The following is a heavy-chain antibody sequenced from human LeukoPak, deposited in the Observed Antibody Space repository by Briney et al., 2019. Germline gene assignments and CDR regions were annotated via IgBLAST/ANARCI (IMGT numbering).Heavy chain of an antibody. CDR1: GFTFSSYA. Sequence: GRSLRLSCAASGFTFSSYAMHWVRQAPGKGLEWVAVISYDGSNKYYADSVKGRFTISRDNSKNTLYLQMNSLRAEDTAVYYCAREGPVPAAMVYYYYMDVWGKGTTVTVSS. V-gene: IGHV3-30-3*01. CDR3: AREGPVPAAMVYYYYMDV. J-gene: IGHJ6*03. CDR2: ISYDGSNK. D-gene: IGHD2-2*01.